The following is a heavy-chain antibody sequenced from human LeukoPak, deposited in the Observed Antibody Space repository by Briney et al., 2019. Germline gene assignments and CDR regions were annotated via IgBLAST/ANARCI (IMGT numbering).Heavy chain of an antibody. CDR1: GFTFSRYS. V-gene: IGHV3-48*01. CDR3: ARATRGSYDYDASDI. CDR2: ISSSSSTI. D-gene: IGHD1-26*01. Sequence: GGSLRLSCAGSGFTFSRYSMNWVRQAPGKGLEWVSYISSSSSTIYYADSVKGRFTISRDNSKNTLYLQMNSLRAEDTAVYYCARATRGSYDYDASDIWGQGTMVTVSS. J-gene: IGHJ3*02.